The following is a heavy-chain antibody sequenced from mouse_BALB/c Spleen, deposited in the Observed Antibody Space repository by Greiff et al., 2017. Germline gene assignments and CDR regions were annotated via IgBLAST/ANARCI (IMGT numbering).Heavy chain of an antibody. CDR2: ISSGGGST. V-gene: IGHV5-12-1*01. D-gene: IGHD2-10*02. J-gene: IGHJ4*01. Sequence: EVKLMESGGGLVKPGGSLKLSCAASGFAFSSYDMSWVRQTPEKRLEWVAYISSGGGSTYYPDTVKGRFTISRDNAKNTLYLQMSSLKSEDTAMYYCARHGYGNRYAMDYWGQGTSVTVSS. CDR1: GFAFSSYD. CDR3: ARHGYGNRYAMDY.